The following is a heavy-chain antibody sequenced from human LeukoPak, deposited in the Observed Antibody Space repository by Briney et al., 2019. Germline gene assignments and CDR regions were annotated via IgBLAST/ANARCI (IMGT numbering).Heavy chain of an antibody. Sequence: ASVKVSCKASGYTFTSYGISWMRQAPGQGLEWMGWINPNSGGTNYAQKFQGRVTMTRDTSISTAYMELSRLRSDDMAVYYCARGRYDSSGYYSDYWGQGTLVTVSS. CDR2: INPNSGGT. CDR3: ARGRYDSSGYYSDY. J-gene: IGHJ4*02. D-gene: IGHD3-22*01. CDR1: GYTFTSYG. V-gene: IGHV1-2*02.